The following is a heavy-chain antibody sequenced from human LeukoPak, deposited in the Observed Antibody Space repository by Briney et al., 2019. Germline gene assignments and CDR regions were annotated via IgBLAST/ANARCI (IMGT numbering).Heavy chain of an antibody. V-gene: IGHV4-59*01. CDR2: IYYSGST. CDR3: AGVYYYGSGKTFDI. D-gene: IGHD3-10*01. J-gene: IGHJ3*02. CDR1: GGSISSYY. Sequence: PSETLSLTCTVSGGSISSYYWSWIRQPPGKGLEWIGYIYYSGSTNYNPSLKSRVTISVDTSKNQFSLKLSSVTAADTAVYYCAGVYYYGSGKTFDIWGQGTMVTVSS.